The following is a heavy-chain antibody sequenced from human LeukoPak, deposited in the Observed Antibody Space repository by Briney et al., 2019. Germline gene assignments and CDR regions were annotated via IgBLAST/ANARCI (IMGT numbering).Heavy chain of an antibody. D-gene: IGHD4-11*01. CDR3: ARGNLWDYRRYYYYMDV. CDR2: INHSGST. Sequence: SETLSLTCAVHGGSFSGYYWSWIRQPPGKGLEWIGEINHSGSTNYNPSLKSRVTMSVDTSKNQFSLKLSSVTAADTAVYYCARGNLWDYRRYYYYMDVWGKGTTVTVSS. J-gene: IGHJ6*03. CDR1: GGSFSGYY. V-gene: IGHV4-34*01.